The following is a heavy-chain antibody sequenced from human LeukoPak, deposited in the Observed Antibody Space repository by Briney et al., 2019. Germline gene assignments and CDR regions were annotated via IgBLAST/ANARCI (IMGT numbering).Heavy chain of an antibody. CDR3: AKLPQLRYFDWLIDY. Sequence: SXRLSXXXXXFTXXXYAMSWVRQAPGKGLEWVSAISGSGGSTYYADSVKGRFTISRDNSKNTLYLQMNSLRAEDTAVYYCAKLPQLRYFDWLIDYWGQGTLVTVSS. CDR2: ISGSGGST. D-gene: IGHD3-9*01. V-gene: IGHV3-23*01. J-gene: IGHJ4*02. CDR1: XFTXXXYA.